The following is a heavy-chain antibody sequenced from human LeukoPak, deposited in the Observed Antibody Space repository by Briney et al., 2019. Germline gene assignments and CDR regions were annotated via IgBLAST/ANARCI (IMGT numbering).Heavy chain of an antibody. V-gene: IGHV1-3*01. CDR3: AMSVEMPPIPSFDY. CDR1: GYIFTPHH. J-gene: IGHJ4*02. D-gene: IGHD5-24*01. Sequence: ASVKVFCKTSGYIFTPHHIHWMRQAPGQGLELLGWVSAANNPEYSQKFQGRVVITRDASATTSYLELNSLRSEDTAVYYCAMSVEMPPIPSFDYWGQGTLVTVSS. CDR2: VSAANNP.